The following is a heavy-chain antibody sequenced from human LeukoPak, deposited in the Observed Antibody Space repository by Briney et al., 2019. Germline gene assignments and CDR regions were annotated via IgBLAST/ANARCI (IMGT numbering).Heavy chain of an antibody. CDR2: IYSGGST. CDR3: ARDRRGRGARDYYYGMDV. D-gene: IGHD3-10*01. CDR1: GFTVSSNY. Sequence: GGSLGLSCAASGFTVSSNYMSWVRQAPGKGLEWVSVIYSGGSTYYADSVKGRFTISRDNSKNTLYLQMNSLRAEDTAVYYCARDRRGRGARDYYYGMDVWGQGTTVTVSS. V-gene: IGHV3-53*01. J-gene: IGHJ6*02.